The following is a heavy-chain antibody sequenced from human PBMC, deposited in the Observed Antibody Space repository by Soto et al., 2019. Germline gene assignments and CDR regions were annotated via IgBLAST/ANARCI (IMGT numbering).Heavy chain of an antibody. D-gene: IGHD1-26*01. J-gene: IGHJ6*02. CDR1: GFTVSSNY. Sequence: EVQLVESGGGLVQPGGSLRLSCAASGFTVSSNYMSWVRQAPGKGLEWVSVIYSGGSTYYAGSVKGRFTISRDNSKNTLYLEMNSVRAEDTAVYYCARERSPTGMDVWGQGTTVTVSS. V-gene: IGHV3-66*01. CDR2: IYSGGST. CDR3: ARERSPTGMDV.